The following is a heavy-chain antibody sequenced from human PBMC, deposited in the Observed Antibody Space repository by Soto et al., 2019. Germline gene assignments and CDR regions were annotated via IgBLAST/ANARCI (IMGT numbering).Heavy chain of an antibody. CDR1: GFRFKSFV. CDR2: TSYDGNNK. V-gene: IGHV3-30*19. CDR3: ARWGTTGGFDL. Sequence: QVQLVESGGGVVQTGTSLRLSCAASGFRFKSFVMHWVRQAPCKGLEWLAFTSYDGNNKDYGDSVKGRFTVSRDNSHNTLDLQMHFLRPEDTALYYCARWGTTGGFDLWGQGTLVSGSS. J-gene: IGHJ4*02. D-gene: IGHD3-16*01.